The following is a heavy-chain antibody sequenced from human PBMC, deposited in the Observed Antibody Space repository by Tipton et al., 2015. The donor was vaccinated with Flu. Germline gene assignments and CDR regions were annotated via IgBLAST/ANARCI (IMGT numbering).Heavy chain of an antibody. CDR1: GDSIDSRHF. V-gene: IGHV4-38-2*01. J-gene: IGHJ2*01. Sequence: TLSLTCSVSGDSIDSRHFWGWIRQPPGRGLEWIGNVHRSGSGYYNPSLKSRVTISVDKSNTRFSLRLTSVTAADTAVYYCARYSSSVATYWYFDLWGRGTLVTVSS. CDR2: VHRSGSG. CDR3: ARYSSSVATYWYFDL. D-gene: IGHD6-6*01.